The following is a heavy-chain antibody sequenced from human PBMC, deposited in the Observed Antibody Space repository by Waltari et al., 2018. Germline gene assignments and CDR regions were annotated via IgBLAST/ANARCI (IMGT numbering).Heavy chain of an antibody. V-gene: IGHV4-34*01. J-gene: IGHJ4*02. Sequence: QVQLQQWGAGLLKPSETLSLTCAVYGGSFSGYYWSWIRQPPGKGLEWIGEINHGGSNNYKPYLKSRVNISVDTSKNQFSLKLSSVTAADTAVYYCARGLSTVVNPAYFDYWGQGTLVTVSS. CDR1: GGSFSGYY. CDR2: INHGGSN. CDR3: ARGLSTVVNPAYFDY. D-gene: IGHD2-15*01.